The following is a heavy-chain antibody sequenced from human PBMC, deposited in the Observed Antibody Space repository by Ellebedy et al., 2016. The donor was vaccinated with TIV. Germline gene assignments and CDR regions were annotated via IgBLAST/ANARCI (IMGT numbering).Heavy chain of an antibody. V-gene: IGHV3-48*03. CDR2: ISGSASVP. D-gene: IGHD3-10*01. CDR3: ARSIIRPGGPTYGWDAYDV. J-gene: IGHJ3*01. CDR1: GFTFSSYE. Sequence: GESLKISCAVSGFTFSSYEMNWVRQAPGKGLEWVSYISGSASVPAYADSVKGRFSISRDNAKNSLSLQMNSLRVEDTAIYYCARSIIRPGGPTYGWDAYDVWGLGTMVTVSS.